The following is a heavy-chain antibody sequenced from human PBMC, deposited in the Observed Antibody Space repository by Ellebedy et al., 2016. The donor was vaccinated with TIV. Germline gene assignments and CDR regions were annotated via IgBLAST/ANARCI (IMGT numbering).Heavy chain of an antibody. J-gene: IGHJ3*02. V-gene: IGHV3-48*04. D-gene: IGHD7-27*01. CDR1: GFTFAPYA. CDR2: SSGGSLTI. CDR3: ARDMAWGNERVNDALDI. Sequence: GESLKISCAASGFTFAPYAVNWVRQAPGKGLEWISYSSGGSLTIHYADSVKGRFTISRDNAKNSLYLQMSSLTAEDTAVYHCARDMAWGNERVNDALDIWGQGTMVTVSA.